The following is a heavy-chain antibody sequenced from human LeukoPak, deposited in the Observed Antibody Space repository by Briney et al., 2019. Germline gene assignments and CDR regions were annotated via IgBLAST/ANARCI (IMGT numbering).Heavy chain of an antibody. Sequence: PSETLSLTCTVSGGSMSSYYWSWSRQPAGKGPEWIGRIYTSGSTNYNPSLKSRVTMSVDTSKNQFSLKLSSVTAADTAVYYCAREVRQQDDYFDYWGQGTLVTVSS. CDR2: IYTSGST. CDR1: GGSMSSYY. CDR3: AREVRQQDDYFDY. V-gene: IGHV4-4*07. J-gene: IGHJ4*02. D-gene: IGHD3-10*01.